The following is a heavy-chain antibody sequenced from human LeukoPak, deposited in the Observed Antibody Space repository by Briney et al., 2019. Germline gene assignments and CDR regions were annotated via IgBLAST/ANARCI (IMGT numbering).Heavy chain of an antibody. Sequence: ASVKVSCKASGYTFTSYSINWVRQAPGQGLEWMGWVSGYNGNTNYAQKLQGRVTMTTDTSTSTAYMELRSLRSDDTAVYYCARDHGDSSGYNYFDYWGQGTLVTVSS. CDR2: VSGYNGNT. J-gene: IGHJ4*02. CDR3: ARDHGDSSGYNYFDY. V-gene: IGHV1-18*01. D-gene: IGHD3-22*01. CDR1: GYTFTSYS.